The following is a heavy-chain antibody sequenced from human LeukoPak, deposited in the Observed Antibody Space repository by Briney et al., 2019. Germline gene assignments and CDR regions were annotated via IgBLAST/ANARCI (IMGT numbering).Heavy chain of an antibody. CDR3: AKEDRGFDY. D-gene: IGHD2-15*01. V-gene: IGHV1-69*06. Sequence: GASVKVSCKASGGTFSSYAISWVRQAPGQGLEWMGAIIPIFGTANYAQKFQGRVTITADKSTSTAYMELSSLRSEDTAVYYCAKEDRGFDYWGQGTLVTVSS. CDR2: IIPIFGTA. J-gene: IGHJ4*02. CDR1: GGTFSSYA.